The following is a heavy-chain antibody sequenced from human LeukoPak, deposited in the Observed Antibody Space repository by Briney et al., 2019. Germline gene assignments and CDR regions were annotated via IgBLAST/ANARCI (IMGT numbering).Heavy chain of an antibody. CDR1: GFTFSDHW. Sequence: GGSLRLSCAASGFTFSDHWMTWVRQAPGRGLEWVANIKKDGSETNYVDSVKGRFSISRDNAKNSLFLQVSSLRAEDTALYFSARSACARCAFDIWGQGTMVTVSS. CDR3: ARSACARCAFDI. CDR2: IKKDGSET. J-gene: IGHJ3*02. V-gene: IGHV3-7*01.